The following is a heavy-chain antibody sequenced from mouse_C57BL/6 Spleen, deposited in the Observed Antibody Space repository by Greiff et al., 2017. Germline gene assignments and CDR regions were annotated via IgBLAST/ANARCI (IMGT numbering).Heavy chain of an antibody. CDR3: ARRYYGYDEGAMDY. V-gene: IGHV1-55*01. CDR1: GYTFTSYW. CDR2: IYPGSGST. D-gene: IGHD2-2*01. Sequence: VQLQQPGAELVKPGASVKMSCKASGYTFTSYWITWVKQRPGQGLEWIGDIYPGSGSTNYNEKFKSKATLTVDTSSSTAYMQRSRLTSEYSAVYYCARRYYGYDEGAMDYWGQGTSVTVSS. J-gene: IGHJ4*01.